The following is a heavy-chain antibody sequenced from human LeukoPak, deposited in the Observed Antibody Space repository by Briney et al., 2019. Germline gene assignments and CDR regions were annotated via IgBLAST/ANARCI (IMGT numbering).Heavy chain of an antibody. CDR2: IQSETDGGTT. V-gene: IGHV3-15*01. CDR1: GHTFSNAW. Sequence: GGSLRLSCAASGHTFSNAWMSWVRQAPGEGLEWVGRIQSETDGGTTDYAAPVKGRFTISRDDSKNTLYLHMSSLKTEDTAVYYCSTYLRREQTPLDYWGQGTLVTVSS. J-gene: IGHJ4*02. CDR3: STYLRREQTPLDY. D-gene: IGHD1-26*01.